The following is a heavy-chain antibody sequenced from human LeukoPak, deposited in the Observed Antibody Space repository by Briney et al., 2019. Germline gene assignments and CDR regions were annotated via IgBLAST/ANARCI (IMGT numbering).Heavy chain of an antibody. V-gene: IGHV3-30*02. D-gene: IGHD3-10*01. CDR1: GFTFSSYG. CDR2: IRYDGSNE. CDR3: AKDLYGSGSYQIRLFDY. J-gene: IGHJ4*02. Sequence: GGSLRLSCAAAGFTFSSYGMHWVRQAPGKGLEWVAFIRYDGSNEFYADSVKGRFTISRDNSKNTLYLQMNSLRAEDTAVYYCAKDLYGSGSYQIRLFDYWGQGTLVTVSS.